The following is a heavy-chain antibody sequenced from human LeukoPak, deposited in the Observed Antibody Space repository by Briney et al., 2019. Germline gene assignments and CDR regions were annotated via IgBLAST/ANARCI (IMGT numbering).Heavy chain of an antibody. V-gene: IGHV4-4*02. D-gene: IGHD3-22*01. Sequence: SETLSLTCAVSGGSISSSNWWSWVRQPPGQGLEWIGEIYHSGSTNYNPSLKSRVTISVDTSKNQFSLKLSSVTAADTAVYYCARASFRDYDSSGYYYFRFDPWGQGTLVTVSS. CDR1: GGSISSSNW. CDR2: IYHSGST. CDR3: ARASFRDYDSSGYYYFRFDP. J-gene: IGHJ5*02.